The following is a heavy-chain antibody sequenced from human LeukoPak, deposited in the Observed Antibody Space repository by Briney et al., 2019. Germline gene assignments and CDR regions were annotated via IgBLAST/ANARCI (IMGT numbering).Heavy chain of an antibody. CDR2: IYTSGSI. D-gene: IGHD6-19*01. CDR3: VRDVGSSGWYDF. V-gene: IGHV4-61*02. J-gene: IGHJ5*01. CDR1: GGSISSGRYY. Sequence: SQTLSLTCTVCGGSISSGRYYWSWIRQPAGTGLEWIGRIYTSGSINYNPSLKSRVTILVDTSKNQFSLQPGSVTDADTSVYYCVRDVGSSGWYDFWGQGTLVTVSS.